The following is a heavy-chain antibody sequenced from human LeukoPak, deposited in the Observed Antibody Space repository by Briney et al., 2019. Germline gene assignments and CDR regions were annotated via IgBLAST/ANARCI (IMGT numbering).Heavy chain of an antibody. J-gene: IGHJ4*02. CDR2: ISSSSSTI. V-gene: IGHV3-48*01. CDR3: AKEKRGDQPAMALYFDY. D-gene: IGHD5-18*01. CDR1: GFTFSSYS. Sequence: GGSLRLSCAASGFTFSSYSMNWVRQAPGKGLEWVSYISSSSSTIYYADSVKGRFTISRDNSKNTLYLQMNSLRAEDTAVYYCAKEKRGDQPAMALYFDYWGQGTLVTVSS.